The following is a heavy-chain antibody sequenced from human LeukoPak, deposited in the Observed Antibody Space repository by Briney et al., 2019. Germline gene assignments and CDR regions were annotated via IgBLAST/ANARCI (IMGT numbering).Heavy chain of an antibody. Sequence: GGSLRLSCAASGFTFSSYAMSWVRQAPGKGLEWVSAISGSGGSTYYADSVKGRFTISRDNSKNTLYLQMNSLRAEDTAVYYCAKDYRYGSSWYDWFDPWGQGTLVTVSS. CDR3: AKDYRYGSSWYDWFDP. J-gene: IGHJ5*02. CDR1: GFTFSSYA. V-gene: IGHV3-23*01. CDR2: ISGSGGST. D-gene: IGHD6-13*01.